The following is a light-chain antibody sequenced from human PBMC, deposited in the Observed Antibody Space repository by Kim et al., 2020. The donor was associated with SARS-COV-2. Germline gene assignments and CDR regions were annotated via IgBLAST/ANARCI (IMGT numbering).Light chain of an antibody. Sequence: SPGKTASVTCCGVRLGDKYVCWYQQKAGQSPVLVIYQDNKRPSGIPERFSGSNSGKTATLTISGTQAMDEADYYCQAWDSSTKGVFGGGTQLTVL. J-gene: IGLJ3*02. CDR1: RLGDKY. CDR2: QDN. CDR3: QAWDSSTKGV. V-gene: IGLV3-1*01.